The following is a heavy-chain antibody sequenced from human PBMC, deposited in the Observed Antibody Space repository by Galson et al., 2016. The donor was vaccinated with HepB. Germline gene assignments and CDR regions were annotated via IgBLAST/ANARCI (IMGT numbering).Heavy chain of an antibody. V-gene: IGHV3-30*18. CDR2: ISYDGYIQ. Sequence: SLRLSCAASGFTFSNYGMHWVRQAPGKGLEWVAVISYDGYIQYYVDSVRGRFTISRDNSRNTVYLQMRSLRAEDTAVYYCAKDVVVTQYRLGFFEHWGQGTPVTVSS. J-gene: IGHJ4*02. CDR3: AKDVVVTQYRLGFFEH. D-gene: IGHD2-21*01. CDR1: GFTFSNYG.